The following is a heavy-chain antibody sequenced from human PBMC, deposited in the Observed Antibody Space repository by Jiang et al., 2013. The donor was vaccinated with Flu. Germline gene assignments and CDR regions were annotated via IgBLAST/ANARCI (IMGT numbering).Heavy chain of an antibody. D-gene: IGHD2-15*01. CDR3: ARDVCSGGSCYSSAFDI. V-gene: IGHV3-21*01. Sequence: MQLVESGGGLVKPGGSLRLSCAASGFTFSSYSMNWVRQAPGKGLEWVSSISSSSSYIYYADSVKGRFTISRDNAKNSLYLQMNSLRAEDTAVYYCARDVCSGGSCYSSAFDIWGQGTMVTVSS. J-gene: IGHJ3*02. CDR1: GFTFSSYS. CDR2: ISSSSSYI.